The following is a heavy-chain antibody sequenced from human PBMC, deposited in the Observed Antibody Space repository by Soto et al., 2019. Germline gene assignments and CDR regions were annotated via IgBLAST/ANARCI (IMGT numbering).Heavy chain of an antibody. D-gene: IGHD3-10*02. V-gene: IGHV3-30*18. J-gene: IGHJ4*02. Sequence: QVQLVESGGGVVQPGRSLRLSCAASGFTFSSYGMHWVRQAPGKGLEWVAVISYDGSNKYYADSVKGRFTISRDNSKNTLYLQMNSLRAEDTAVYYCAKAPRITMYTDDYWGQGTLVTVSS. CDR3: AKAPRITMYTDDY. CDR2: ISYDGSNK. CDR1: GFTFSSYG.